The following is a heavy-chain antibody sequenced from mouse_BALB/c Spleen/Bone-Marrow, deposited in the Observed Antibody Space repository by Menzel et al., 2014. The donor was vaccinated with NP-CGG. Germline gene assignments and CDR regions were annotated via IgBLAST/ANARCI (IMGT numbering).Heavy chain of an antibody. V-gene: IGHV1-63*01. Sequence: VQLQQSGAELVRPGTSVKISCKASGYAFTNYWLGWVKQRPGHGLEWIGNIYPGGGHIYYNEKFKGKATLTADKSSSTAYMQLSSLTSGDTAVYFCARRDYDGYPYALDYWGQGTSVTVSS. J-gene: IGHJ4*01. CDR1: GYAFTNYW. CDR2: IYPGGGHI. D-gene: IGHD2-3*01. CDR3: ARRDYDGYPYALDY.